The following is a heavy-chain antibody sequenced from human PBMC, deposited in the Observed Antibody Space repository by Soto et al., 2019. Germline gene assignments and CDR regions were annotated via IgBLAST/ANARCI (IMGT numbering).Heavy chain of an antibody. V-gene: IGHV1-69*01. D-gene: IGHD1-26*01. CDR2: IIPMFGTP. CDR1: GDAFTNYI. Sequence: QVQLVQSGAEVKKPGSSVKVSCKASGDAFTNYIFDWVRQAPGQGLEWMGGIIPMFGTPKYAQTFQDRVTISAVVSTGTAYLELTRLRFDDTAVYYCARGRDQPPVGLYFDSWGEGTRVTVSS. CDR3: ARGRDQPPVGLYFDS. J-gene: IGHJ4*02.